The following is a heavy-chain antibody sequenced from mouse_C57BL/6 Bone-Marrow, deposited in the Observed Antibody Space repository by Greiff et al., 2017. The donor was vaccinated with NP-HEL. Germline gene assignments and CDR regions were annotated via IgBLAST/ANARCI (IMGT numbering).Heavy chain of an antibody. CDR3: ARRYYYGRRALYYYAMDY. Sequence: EVKLMESGGGLVQPGGSLKLSCAASGFTFSDYYMYWVRQTPEKRLEWVAYISNGGGSTYYPDTVKGRFTISRDNAKNTLYLQMSRLKSEDTAMYYGARRYYYGRRALYYYAMDYWGQGTSVTVSS. D-gene: IGHD1-1*01. CDR1: GFTFSDYY. J-gene: IGHJ4*01. CDR2: ISNGGGST. V-gene: IGHV5-12*01.